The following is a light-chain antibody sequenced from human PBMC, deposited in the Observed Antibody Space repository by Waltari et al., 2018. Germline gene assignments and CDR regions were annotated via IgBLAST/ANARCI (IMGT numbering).Light chain of an antibody. J-gene: IGLJ1*01. Sequence: QSILTQPPSASGAPGQRVTISCSGSDPNIGSHHVHCYQNLPGPAPKLVIYRNDQRPSGVPDRFSASTSGTSASLAISGLRSEDEADYDCAAWDDTLSGYVFGPGTRVSVL. CDR1: DPNIGSHH. CDR3: AAWDDTLSGYV. CDR2: RND. V-gene: IGLV1-47*01.